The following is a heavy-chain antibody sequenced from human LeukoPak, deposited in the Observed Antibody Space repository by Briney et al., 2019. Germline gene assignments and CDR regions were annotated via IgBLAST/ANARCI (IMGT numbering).Heavy chain of an antibody. D-gene: IGHD5-18*01. CDR3: AREGYSLKVGDY. CDR1: GFIFDDYA. Sequence: PGGSLRLSCAASGFIFDDYAIHWVRQAPGKGLEWVSGISWNSGSIGYADSVKGRFTISRDNSKNTLYLQMNSLRAEDTAVYYCAREGYSLKVGDYWGQGTLVTVSS. CDR2: ISWNSGSI. J-gene: IGHJ4*02. V-gene: IGHV3-9*01.